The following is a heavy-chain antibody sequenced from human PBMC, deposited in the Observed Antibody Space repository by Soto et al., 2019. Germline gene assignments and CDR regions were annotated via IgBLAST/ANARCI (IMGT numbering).Heavy chain of an antibody. CDR1: GYTFTSYG. V-gene: IGHV1-18*04. CDR3: ARECGGDCYSDSYYYYGMDV. CDR2: ISASNGNT. J-gene: IGHJ6*02. D-gene: IGHD2-21*02. Sequence: ASVKVSCKASGYTFTSYGISWVRQAPGQGLEWMGWISASNGNTNYAQKLQGRVTMTTDTSTSTAYMELRSLRSDDTAVYYCARECGGDCYSDSYYYYGMDVWAQGTTVTVSS.